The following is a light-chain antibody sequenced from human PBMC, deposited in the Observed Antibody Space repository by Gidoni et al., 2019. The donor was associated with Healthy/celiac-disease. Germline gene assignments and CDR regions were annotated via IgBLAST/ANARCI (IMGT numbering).Light chain of an antibody. Sequence: QSALTQPASVSGSPGQSITISCTGSSSDVGSYNLVSWYQQHPGKAPKLMIYEGIKRPSGVSYRFSGSKSGNTASLTISGLQAEDDADYFCCSYGGSSIRPTYVFGTGTKVTVL. CDR2: EGI. J-gene: IGLJ1*01. V-gene: IGLV2-23*01. CDR3: CSYGGSSIRPTYV. CDR1: SSDVGSYNL.